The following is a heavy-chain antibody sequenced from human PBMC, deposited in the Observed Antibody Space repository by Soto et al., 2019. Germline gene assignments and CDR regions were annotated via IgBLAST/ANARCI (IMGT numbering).Heavy chain of an antibody. Sequence: PGGSLRLSCAASGFTFNNYAMTWVRQAPGVGLEWVSTISGSGATTYYTDSVKGRSTISRDNSKHTLSLQMNSLRADDTAMYYCAKGDCSGGSCYRGFDSWGQGALVTVSS. V-gene: IGHV3-23*01. CDR2: ISGSGATT. D-gene: IGHD2-15*01. J-gene: IGHJ4*02. CDR1: GFTFNNYA. CDR3: AKGDCSGGSCYRGFDS.